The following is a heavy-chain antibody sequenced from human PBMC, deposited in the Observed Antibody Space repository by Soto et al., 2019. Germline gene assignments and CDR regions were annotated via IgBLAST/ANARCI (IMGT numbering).Heavy chain of an antibody. D-gene: IGHD1-7*01. CDR3: AMGTTKTYYYGMDV. V-gene: IGHV6-1*01. J-gene: IGHJ6*02. CDR2: TYYRSKWYN. CDR1: GDSVSSNSAA. Sequence: PSQTLSLTCAISGDSVSSNSAAWNWIRQSPSRGLEWLGRTYYRSKWYNDYAVSVKSRIIINPDTSKNQFSLQLNSVTPEDTAVYYCAMGTTKTYYYGMDVWGQGTTVTVSS.